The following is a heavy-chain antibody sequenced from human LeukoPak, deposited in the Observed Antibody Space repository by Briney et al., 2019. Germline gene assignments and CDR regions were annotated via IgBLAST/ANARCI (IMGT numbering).Heavy chain of an antibody. CDR1: GFTFNKFY. CDR3: SMAMPGPIDY. CDR2: ISSNGATT. D-gene: IGHD2-2*01. V-gene: IGHV3-64D*06. Sequence: GGSLRLSYSASGFTFNKFYLHWVRQAPGKGLEFVSHISSNGATTYYADSVKGRFTISRDNYTLYLQMSSLRAEDTAVYYCSMAMPGPIDYWGQGTLVTVSS. J-gene: IGHJ4*02.